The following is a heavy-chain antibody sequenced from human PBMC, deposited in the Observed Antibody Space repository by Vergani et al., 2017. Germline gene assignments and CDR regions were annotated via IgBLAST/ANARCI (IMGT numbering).Heavy chain of an antibody. J-gene: IGHJ4*02. Sequence: EVNLLESGGGLVQSGGSLRLSCAASGFTFSNSAVSWVRQAPGRGLAWVSSISGRSNYIYYADSLKGRFTISRDNSENSVYLQMNSLRAEDTAIYYCARLASVVVPAARPLDLWGQGTLITVSS. CDR2: ISGRSNYI. D-gene: IGHD2-2*01. V-gene: IGHV3-21*06. CDR3: ARLASVVVPAARPLDL. CDR1: GFTFSNSA.